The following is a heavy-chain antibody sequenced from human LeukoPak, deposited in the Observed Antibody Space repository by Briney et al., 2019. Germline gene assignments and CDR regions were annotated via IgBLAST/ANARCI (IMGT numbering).Heavy chain of an antibody. CDR1: GLTVSDNY. Sequence: PGGSLRLSCAASGLTVSDNYMSWVRQAPGNGLEWVSVIFPDGRTYHADSVKGRFTISRDNSKNTLFLQMNSLRADDTALYHCARTNPVYGDYDYWGQGILVTVSS. CDR3: ARTNPVYGDYDY. CDR2: IFPDGRT. J-gene: IGHJ4*02. D-gene: IGHD4-17*01. V-gene: IGHV3-53*01.